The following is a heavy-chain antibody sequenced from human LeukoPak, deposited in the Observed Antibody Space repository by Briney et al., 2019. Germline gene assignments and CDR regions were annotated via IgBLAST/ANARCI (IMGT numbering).Heavy chain of an antibody. CDR1: GFTFSSYG. V-gene: IGHV3-30*18. CDR2: ISYDGSNK. J-gene: IGHJ4*02. CDR3: AKDLIAVAGMGRDYFDY. Sequence: GGSLRLSCAASGFTFSSYGMHWVRQAPGKGLEWVAVISYDGSNKYYADSVKGRFTISRDNSKNTLYLQMNSLRAEDTAVYYCAKDLIAVAGMGRDYFDYWGQGTLVTVSS. D-gene: IGHD6-19*01.